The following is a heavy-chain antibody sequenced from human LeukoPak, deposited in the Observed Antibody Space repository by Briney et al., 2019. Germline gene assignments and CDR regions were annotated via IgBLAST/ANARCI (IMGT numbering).Heavy chain of an antibody. CDR1: GYTFTGYY. V-gene: IGHV1-2*06. J-gene: IGHJ4*02. Sequence: ASVKVSCKASGYTFTGYYMHWVRQAPGQGLEWMGRINPNSGGTNYAQKFQGRVTMTRDTSISTAYMELSRPRSDDTAVYYCTIFGVADFDYWGQGTLVTVSS. D-gene: IGHD3-3*01. CDR2: INPNSGGT. CDR3: TIFGVADFDY.